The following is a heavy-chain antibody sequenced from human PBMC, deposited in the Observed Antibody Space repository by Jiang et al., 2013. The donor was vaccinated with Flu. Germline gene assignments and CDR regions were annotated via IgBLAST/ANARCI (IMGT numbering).Heavy chain of an antibody. D-gene: IGHD3-3*01. CDR2: IYYTGST. CDR3: ARVWADSDFWSGFHFDI. CDR1: GDSITSNH. V-gene: IGHV4-59*01. Sequence: PGLVKPSETLSLTCTVSGDSITSNHWSWIRQPPGKGLEWIGYIYYTGSTNYNPSLKSRVTISIDTSKNQFSLKLNSLTAADTAVYFCARVWADSDFWSGFHFDIWGQGTLVTVSS. J-gene: IGHJ4*02.